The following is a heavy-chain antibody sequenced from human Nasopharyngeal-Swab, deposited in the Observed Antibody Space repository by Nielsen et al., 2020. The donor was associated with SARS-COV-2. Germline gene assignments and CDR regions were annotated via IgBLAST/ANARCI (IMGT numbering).Heavy chain of an antibody. D-gene: IGHD3-3*01. CDR2: ISWDGLTI. J-gene: IGHJ4*02. Sequence: SLKISCAASGFTFDDYGMHWVRQAPGKGLEWVSGISWDGLTIGYAYSVKGRFTISRDNAKNSLYLQMNSLRVEDMAFYYCAKATNARYDFWSGSFDYWGQGTLVTVSS. CDR1: GFTFDDYG. V-gene: IGHV3-9*03. CDR3: AKATNARYDFWSGSFDY.